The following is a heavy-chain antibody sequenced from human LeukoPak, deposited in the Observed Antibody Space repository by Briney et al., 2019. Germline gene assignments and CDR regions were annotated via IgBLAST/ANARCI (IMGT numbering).Heavy chain of an antibody. CDR3: ARDSSSFPNYFDY. J-gene: IGHJ4*02. CDR2: IYSDGTT. Sequence: GGSLRLSCAASGFTVSSTYVSWVRQAPGKGLEWVSLIYSDGTTFYADSVKGRFAISTDNSKNTLYLQMSSLRAEDTAVNYCARDSSSFPNYFDYWGQGTLITVSS. CDR1: GFTVSSTY. V-gene: IGHV3-53*01. D-gene: IGHD3-3*02.